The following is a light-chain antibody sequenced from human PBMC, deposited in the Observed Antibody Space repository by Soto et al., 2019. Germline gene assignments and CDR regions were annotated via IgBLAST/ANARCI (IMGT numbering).Light chain of an antibody. CDR1: QGISRY. CDR3: QPYYSYPRT. Sequence: AIRMTQSPSSLSASTGDRVTITCRARQGISRYLAWYQQKPGKAPKLLIYAASTLQSAVPSRFSGSGSGTDFTLTISSLQSEDFATYYCQPYYSYPRTFGQGTKLEIK. V-gene: IGKV1-8*01. J-gene: IGKJ2*01. CDR2: AAS.